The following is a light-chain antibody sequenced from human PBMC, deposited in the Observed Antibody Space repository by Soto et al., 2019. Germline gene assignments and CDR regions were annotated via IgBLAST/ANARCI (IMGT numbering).Light chain of an antibody. J-gene: IGLJ2*01. CDR3: CSYAGNYTLI. V-gene: IGLV2-23*02. CDR1: SSDVGSYNL. Sequence: QSVLTQPASVSGSPGQSITISCTGTSSDVGSYNLVSWYQQHPGKAPKLMIYEVSKRPSGVSNRFSGSKSGSTASLTISGLQAEDEADYYCCSYAGNYTLIFGGGTKLTVL. CDR2: EVS.